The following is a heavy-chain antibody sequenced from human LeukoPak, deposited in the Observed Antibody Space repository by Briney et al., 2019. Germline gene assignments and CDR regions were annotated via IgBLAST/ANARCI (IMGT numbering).Heavy chain of an antibody. CDR2: INPNSGGT. CDR3: ARARRGVEMATIFDF. V-gene: IGHV1-2*06. D-gene: IGHD5-24*01. J-gene: IGHJ4*02. Sequence: ASVKVSCKTSGYTFTGHYMHWVRQAPGQGLEWMGRINPNSGGTNSGQKFRGRVTMARDTSINTAYLELTRLTSDDTAVYYCARARRGVEMATIFDFWGQGTLVTVSS. CDR1: GYTFTGHY.